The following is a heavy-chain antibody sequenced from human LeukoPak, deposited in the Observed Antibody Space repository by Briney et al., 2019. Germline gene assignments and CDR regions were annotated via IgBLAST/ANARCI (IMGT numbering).Heavy chain of an antibody. V-gene: IGHV3-23*01. CDR3: AKVQEMATILPPFHY. CDR2: FSGMGVNT. CDR1: GLTFSSYA. D-gene: IGHD5-24*01. J-gene: IGHJ4*02. Sequence: PGGSLRLSCAAPGLTFSSYAMSWVRQAPGKGLDWVSAFSGMGVNTYYADSVKGRFTISRDNSKNTLYLQMNSLRAEDTAVYYCAKVQEMATILPPFHYWGQGTLVTVSS.